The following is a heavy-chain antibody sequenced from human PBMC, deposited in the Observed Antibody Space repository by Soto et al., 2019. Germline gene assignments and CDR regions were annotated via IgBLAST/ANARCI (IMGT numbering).Heavy chain of an antibody. J-gene: IGHJ4*02. CDR1: GGTFSSYA. Sequence: QVQLVQSGAEVKKPGSSVKVSCKASGGTFSSYAISWVRQAPGQGLEWMGGIIPIFGTANYAQKFQGRVTITADDSTSTAYMELSSLRSEDTAVYYCARDDLGVITAMAGGNYWGQGTLVTVSS. D-gene: IGHD5-18*01. CDR2: IIPIFGTA. CDR3: ARDDLGVITAMAGGNY. V-gene: IGHV1-69*01.